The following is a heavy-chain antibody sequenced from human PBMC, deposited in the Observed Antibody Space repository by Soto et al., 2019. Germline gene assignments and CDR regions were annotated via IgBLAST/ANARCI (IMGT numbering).Heavy chain of an antibody. V-gene: IGHV3-30-3*01. CDR2: ISYDGSNK. CDR3: AREGLFGSAGFDY. D-gene: IGHD3-10*02. Sequence: QVQLVESGGGVVQPGRSLRLSCAASGFTFSSYAMHWVRQAPGKGLEWVAVISYDGSNKYYADSVKGRFTISRDNSKNTLYLQMNSLRAEDTAVYYCAREGLFGSAGFDYWGQGTLFTVSS. J-gene: IGHJ4*02. CDR1: GFTFSSYA.